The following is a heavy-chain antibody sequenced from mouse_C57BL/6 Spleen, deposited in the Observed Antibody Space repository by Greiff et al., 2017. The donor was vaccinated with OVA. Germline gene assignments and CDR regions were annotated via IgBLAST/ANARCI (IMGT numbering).Heavy chain of an antibody. CDR3: ASSSSFLTGY. Sequence: VQLQQPGAELVKPGASVKLSCTASGFNIKDYYMHWVKQRTEQGLEWIGRIDPEVGDTKYAPKFQGKATITADTSSNTAYLQLSSLTSKDTAVYYCASSSSFLTGYWGQGPTLTVAS. D-gene: IGHD1-1*01. CDR2: IDPEVGDT. CDR1: GFNIKDYY. V-gene: IGHV14-2*01. J-gene: IGHJ2*01.